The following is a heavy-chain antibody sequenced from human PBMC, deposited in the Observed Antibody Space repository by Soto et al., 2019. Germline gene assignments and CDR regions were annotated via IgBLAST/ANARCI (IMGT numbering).Heavy chain of an antibody. J-gene: IGHJ2*01. Sequence: SVKVSCKASGGTFSSYTISWVRQAPGQGLEWMGRIIPILGIAHYAQKFQGRVTITADKSTSTAFIELSSLRSEDTAVYYCARLEMPNWYFDLWGRGTLVTVSS. V-gene: IGHV1-69*02. CDR1: GGTFSSYT. D-gene: IGHD2-2*01. CDR2: IIPILGIA. CDR3: ARLEMPNWYFDL.